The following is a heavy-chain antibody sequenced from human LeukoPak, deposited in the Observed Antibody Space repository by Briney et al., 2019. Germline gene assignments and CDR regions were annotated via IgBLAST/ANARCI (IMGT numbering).Heavy chain of an antibody. V-gene: IGHV1-8*03. CDR1: GYTFTSYD. CDR3: ARGYCSGGSCYSDTET. CDR2: MNPNSGNT. J-gene: IGHJ5*02. D-gene: IGHD2-15*01. Sequence: GASVKVSCKASGYTFTSYDINWVRQATGQGLEWMGWMNPNSGNTGYAQKFQGRVTITRNTSISTAYMELSSLRSEDTAVYYCARGYCSGGSCYSDTETWGQGTLVTVSS.